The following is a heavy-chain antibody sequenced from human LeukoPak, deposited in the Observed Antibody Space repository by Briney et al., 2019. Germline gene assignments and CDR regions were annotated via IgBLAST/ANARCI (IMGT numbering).Heavy chain of an antibody. V-gene: IGHV1-18*01. J-gene: IGHJ4*02. Sequence: ASMKVSCKASGYTFTNYGISWVRQAPGQGLEWMGWISAYNGNTNYAQKLQGRVSMTTDTSTSTAYMELRSLRSDDTAVYYCARAPAAGTIAYWGQGTLVTVSS. CDR2: ISAYNGNT. CDR3: ARAPAAGTIAY. CDR1: GYTFTNYG. D-gene: IGHD6-13*01.